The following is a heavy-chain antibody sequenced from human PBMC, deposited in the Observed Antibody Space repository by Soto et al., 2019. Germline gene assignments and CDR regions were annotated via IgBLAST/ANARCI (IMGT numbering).Heavy chain of an antibody. J-gene: IGHJ3*02. CDR2: IRSKANSYAT. CDR3: TRHGLDFWSGLDAFDI. V-gene: IGHV3-73*02. CDR1: GFTFSGSA. D-gene: IGHD3-3*01. Sequence: EVQLVESGGGLVQPGGSLKLSCAASGFTFSGSAMHWVRQASRKGLEWVGRIRSKANSYATAYAASVKGRFTISRDDSKNTADLQMNSLKTEDTAVYYCTRHGLDFWSGLDAFDIWGQGTMVTVSS.